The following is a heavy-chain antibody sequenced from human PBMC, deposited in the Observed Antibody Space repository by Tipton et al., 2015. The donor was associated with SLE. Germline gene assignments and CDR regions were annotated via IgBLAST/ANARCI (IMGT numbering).Heavy chain of an antibody. CDR2: IYHSGST. D-gene: IGHD6-19*01. J-gene: IGHJ4*02. CDR3: ARGPEQWLVSPHYFDY. Sequence: TLSLTCTVSGYSISSGYYWGWIRQPPGKGLEWIGSIYHSGSTYYNPSLKSRVTISVDTSKNQFSLKLSSVTVADTAVYYCARGPEQWLVSPHYFDYWGQGTLVTVSS. CDR1: GYSISSGYY. V-gene: IGHV4-38-2*02.